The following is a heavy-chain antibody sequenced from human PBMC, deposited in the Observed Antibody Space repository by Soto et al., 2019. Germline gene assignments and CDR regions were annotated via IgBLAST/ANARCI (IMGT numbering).Heavy chain of an antibody. CDR3: ARDSRFDYVWGSGGYFDY. J-gene: IGHJ4*02. CDR1: GDSVSNGDFF. Sequence: PSETLSLTCIVSGDSVSNGDFFWSWVRQSPGKGLEWIGYISDSETAYYSPSLRSRVSISIDTSENHFAMRLTSVTAADTAVYYCARDSRFDYVWGSGGYFDYWGQGTLVTVSS. CDR2: ISDSETA. V-gene: IGHV4-30-4*01. D-gene: IGHD3-16*01.